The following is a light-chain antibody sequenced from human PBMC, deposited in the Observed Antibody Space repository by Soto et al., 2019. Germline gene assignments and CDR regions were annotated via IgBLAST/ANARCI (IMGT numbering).Light chain of an antibody. CDR2: EVS. V-gene: IGLV2-14*01. CDR1: SSDVGGYNY. J-gene: IGLJ1*01. CDR3: SSYTSSTILGV. Sequence: QSALTQPASVSGSPGRSITISCTGTSSDVGGYNYVSWYQQHPGKAPKLMIYEVSNRPSGVSNRFSGSKSGNTASLTISGLQAEDEADYYCSSYTSSTILGVFGTGTKLTVL.